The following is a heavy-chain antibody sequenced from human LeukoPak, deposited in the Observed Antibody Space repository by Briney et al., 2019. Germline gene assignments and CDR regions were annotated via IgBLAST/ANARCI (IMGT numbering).Heavy chain of an antibody. V-gene: IGHV3-30-3*01. CDR3: ARDGAYYDSSGPYYFDY. J-gene: IGHJ4*02. CDR2: ISYDGSNK. D-gene: IGHD3-22*01. Sequence: GGSLRLSCAASGFTFSSYAMHWVRQAPGKGLEWVAVISYDGSNKYYADSVKGRFTISRDNSKNTLYPQMNSLRAEDTAVYYCARDGAYYDSSGPYYFDYWGQGTLVTVSS. CDR1: GFTFSSYA.